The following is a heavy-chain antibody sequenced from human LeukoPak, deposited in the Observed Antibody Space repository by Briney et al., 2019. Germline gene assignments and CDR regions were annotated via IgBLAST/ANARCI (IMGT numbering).Heavy chain of an antibody. CDR3: ARVTIFGVVILTFDY. V-gene: IGHV1-18*01. Sequence: ASVKVSCKASGYTFTSYGISWVRQAPGQGLERMGWISAYNGNTNYAQKLQGRVTMTTDTSTSTAYMELRSLRSDDTAVYYCARVTIFGVVILTFDYWGQGTLVTVSS. D-gene: IGHD3-3*01. J-gene: IGHJ4*02. CDR1: GYTFTSYG. CDR2: ISAYNGNT.